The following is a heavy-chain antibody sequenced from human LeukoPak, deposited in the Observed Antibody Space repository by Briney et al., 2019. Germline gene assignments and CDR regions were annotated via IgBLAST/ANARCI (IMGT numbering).Heavy chain of an antibody. CDR3: ARKDYGSGSSYNGGRPFDY. V-gene: IGHV4-39*07. Sequence: KPSETLSLTCTVSGGSISSNGYYWGWIRQPPGKGLEWIGSFYYTGSTFYSPSLKSRVTISVDTSKNQFSLKLSSVTAADTAVYYCARKDYGSGSSYNGGRPFDYWGQGTLVTVSS. CDR2: FYYTGST. J-gene: IGHJ4*02. D-gene: IGHD3-10*01. CDR1: GGSISSNGYY.